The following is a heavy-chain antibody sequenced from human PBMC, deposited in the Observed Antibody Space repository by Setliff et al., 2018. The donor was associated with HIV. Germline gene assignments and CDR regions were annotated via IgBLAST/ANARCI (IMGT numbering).Heavy chain of an antibody. V-gene: IGHV4-4*09. J-gene: IGHJ3*01. CDR3: ARVQMAYAAFDV. CDR2: IYTSRGT. Sequence: SETLSLTCTVSGGSISGYHWNWIRQTPGKGLEWIGYIYTSRGTNYNHSLRTRVIISVDTSNQFSLKLSSVTAANAAVYYCARVQMAYAAFDVWGQGTMVTVSS. D-gene: IGHD6-25*01. CDR1: GGSISGYH.